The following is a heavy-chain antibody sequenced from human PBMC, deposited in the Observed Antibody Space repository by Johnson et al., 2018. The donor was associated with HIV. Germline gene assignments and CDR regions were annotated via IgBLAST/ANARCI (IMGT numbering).Heavy chain of an antibody. CDR1: GITVSSNY. Sequence: VQLVESGGGLIQPGGSLRLSCAASGITVSSNYMSWVRQAPGKGLEWVSVIYSGGSTYYADSVKGRFTISRDNSRNMVYLEMNSLRTEDTAVYYCARGLKGAFDIWGQGTRVTVSA. V-gene: IGHV3-66*03. CDR2: IYSGGST. J-gene: IGHJ3*02. CDR3: ARGLKGAFDI.